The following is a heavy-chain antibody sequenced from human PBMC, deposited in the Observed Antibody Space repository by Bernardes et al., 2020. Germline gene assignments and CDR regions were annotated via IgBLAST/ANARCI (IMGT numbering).Heavy chain of an antibody. J-gene: IGHJ5*02. CDR1: GLSFSGYY. Sequence: SETLSLTCAVYGLSFSGYYWSWIRQPPGKGLEWIGEINHSGITNYNPSLKSRVTISVDTSKNKFSLKLSSVTAADTAVYYCARGGYCSSTSCYFWAKINWFDPWGKGTLVTVSS. CDR3: ARGGYCSSTSCYFWAKINWFDP. D-gene: IGHD2-2*01. CDR2: INHSGIT. V-gene: IGHV4-34*01.